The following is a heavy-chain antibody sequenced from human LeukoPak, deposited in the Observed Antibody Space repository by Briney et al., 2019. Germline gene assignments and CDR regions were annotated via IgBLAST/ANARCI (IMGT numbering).Heavy chain of an antibody. J-gene: IGHJ6*02. Sequence: SETLSLTCTVSGASISSYYWSWIRQRPGQGLEWIGYMYYSGSTNYNPSLKRRVSISVDTSKNQFSLKLSSVTAADTAVYYCARGYYYYGMDVWGQGTTVTVSS. CDR1: GASISSYY. CDR3: ARGYYYYGMDV. CDR2: MYYSGST. V-gene: IGHV4-59*12.